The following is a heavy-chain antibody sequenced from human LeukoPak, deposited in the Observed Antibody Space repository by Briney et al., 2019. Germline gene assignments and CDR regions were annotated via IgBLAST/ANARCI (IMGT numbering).Heavy chain of an antibody. Sequence: PSETLSLTCTVSGGSISSYYWSWIRQPAGKGLEWIGRIYTSGSTNYNPSLKSRVTISVDTSKNQFSLKLSSVTAADTAVYYCARGIHYYGSGSYYKSLDYWGQGTLVTVSS. CDR3: ARGIHYYGSGSYYKSLDY. J-gene: IGHJ4*02. CDR2: IYTSGST. CDR1: GGSISSYY. V-gene: IGHV4-4*07. D-gene: IGHD3-10*01.